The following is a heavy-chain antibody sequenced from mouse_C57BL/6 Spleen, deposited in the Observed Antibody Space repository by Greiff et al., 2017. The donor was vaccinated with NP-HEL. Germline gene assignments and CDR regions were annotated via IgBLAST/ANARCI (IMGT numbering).Heavy chain of an antibody. CDR3: PIRLPLYYFPY. J-gene: IGHJ2*01. V-gene: IGHV1-53*01. D-gene: IGHD2-4*01. CDR2: INPSNGGT. CDR1: GYTFTSYW. Sequence: QVQLQQPGTELVKPGASVKLSCKASGYTFTSYWMHWVKQRPGQGLEWIGNINPSNGGTNYNEKFKSKATLTVDKSSSTAYMQLSSLTSENSAVYLSPIRLPLYYFPYLLPGTPLTVSS.